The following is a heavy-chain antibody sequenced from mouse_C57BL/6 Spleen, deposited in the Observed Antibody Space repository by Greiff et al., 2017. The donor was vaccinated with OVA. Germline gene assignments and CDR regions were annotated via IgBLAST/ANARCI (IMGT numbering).Heavy chain of an antibody. V-gene: IGHV5-6*01. D-gene: IGHD4-1*02. CDR2: ISSGGSYT. J-gene: IGHJ2*01. CDR1: GFTFSSYG. Sequence: EVQVVESGGDLVKPGGSLKLSCAASGFTFSSYGMSWVRQTPDKRLEWVATISSGGSYTYYPDSVKGRFTISRDNAKNTLYLQMSSLKSEDTAMYYCARGGNWADYWGQGTTLTVSS. CDR3: ARGGNWADY.